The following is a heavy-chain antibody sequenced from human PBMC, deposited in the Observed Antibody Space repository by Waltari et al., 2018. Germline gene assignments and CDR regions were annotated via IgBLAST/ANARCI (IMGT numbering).Heavy chain of an antibody. CDR3: ARGQDPITGTPPYYFDY. V-gene: IGHV3-11*01. CDR2: ISSSGSTI. D-gene: IGHD1-20*01. J-gene: IGHJ4*02. Sequence: QAPGKGLEWVSYISSSGSTIYYADSVKGRFTISRDNAKNSLYLQMNSLRAEDTAVYYCARGQDPITGTPPYYFDYWGQGTLVTVSS.